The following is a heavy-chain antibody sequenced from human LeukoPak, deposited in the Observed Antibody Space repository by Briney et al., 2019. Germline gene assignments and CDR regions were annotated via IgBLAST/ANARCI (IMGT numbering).Heavy chain of an antibody. Sequence: GGSLRLSCAASGFTFSSYGMHWVRQAPGKGLEWVAVTYSSGDSYYADSVKVRFTISRDNSKNTLYLQMNNLRAEDTAVYYCARAGRYDYVWGTYRLDYWGQGTLVAVSS. V-gene: IGHV3-66*01. D-gene: IGHD3-16*02. J-gene: IGHJ4*02. CDR1: GFTFSSYG. CDR3: ARAGRYDYVWGTYRLDY. CDR2: TYSSGDS.